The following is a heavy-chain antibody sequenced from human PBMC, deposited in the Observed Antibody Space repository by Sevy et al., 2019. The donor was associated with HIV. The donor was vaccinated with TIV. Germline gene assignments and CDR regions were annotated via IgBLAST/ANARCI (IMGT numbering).Heavy chain of an antibody. CDR3: ASGTEGYCSSTSCYGMDV. Sequence: ASVKVSCKASGCTFTSYGISWVRQAPGQGLEWMGWISAYNGNTNYAQKLQGRVTMTTDTSTSTAYMELRSLRSDDTAVYYCASGTEGYCSSTSCYGMDVWGQGTTVTVSS. D-gene: IGHD2-2*01. V-gene: IGHV1-18*01. CDR2: ISAYNGNT. J-gene: IGHJ6*02. CDR1: GCTFTSYG.